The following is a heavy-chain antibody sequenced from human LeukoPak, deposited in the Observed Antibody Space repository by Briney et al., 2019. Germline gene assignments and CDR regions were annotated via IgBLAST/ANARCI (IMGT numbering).Heavy chain of an antibody. CDR3: ARDTAVITGPFDY. V-gene: IGHV3-33*01. Sequence: GGSLRLSCAASGFNFNSCGMHWVRQAPGKGLEWVAVIWHDGSKKYYAGSVKGRFTISRDNSKNTLYLQMNSLRVEDPAVYFCARDTAVITGPFDYWGQGTLVTVSS. D-gene: IGHD3-16*01. CDR1: GFNFNSCG. J-gene: IGHJ4*02. CDR2: IWHDGSKK.